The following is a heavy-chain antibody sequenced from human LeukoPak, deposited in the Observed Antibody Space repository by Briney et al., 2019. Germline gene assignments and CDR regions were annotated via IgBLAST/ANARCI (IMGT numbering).Heavy chain of an antibody. CDR3: ARARVQLWSSDAFDI. Sequence: SETLSLTCTVSGGSISGGSYYWSWIWQPAGKGLEWIGRIYTSGSTNYNPSLKSRVTISVDTSKNQFSLKLSSATAADTAVYYCARARVQLWSSDAFDIWGQGTMVTVSS. CDR2: IYTSGST. D-gene: IGHD5-18*01. V-gene: IGHV4-61*02. CDR1: GGSISGGSYY. J-gene: IGHJ3*02.